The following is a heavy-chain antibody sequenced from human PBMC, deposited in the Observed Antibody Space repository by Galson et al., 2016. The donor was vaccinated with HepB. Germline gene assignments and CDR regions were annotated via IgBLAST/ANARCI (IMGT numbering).Heavy chain of an antibody. CDR1: GFTVNANY. CDR2: IYSGDST. D-gene: IGHD3-16*01. Sequence: SLRLSCATSGFTVNANYMSWVRQAPGKGLEWVSVIYSGDSTYYADSVKGRFSMSRDHSRNTLYLHMSSLRAEDTAVYYCASDGGGLYFSRGYWGQGTLVTVSS. V-gene: IGHV3-66*01. J-gene: IGHJ4*02. CDR3: ASDGGGLYFSRGY.